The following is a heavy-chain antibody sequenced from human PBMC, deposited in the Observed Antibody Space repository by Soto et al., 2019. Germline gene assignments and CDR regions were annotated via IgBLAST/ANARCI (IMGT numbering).Heavy chain of an antibody. CDR1: GGSISSSSYY. CDR3: ARHVHDGDYKRGFDY. V-gene: IGHV4-39*01. D-gene: IGHD4-17*01. J-gene: IGHJ4*02. CDR2: IYYSGST. Sequence: QLQLQESGPGLVKPSETLSLTCTVSGGSISSSSYYWGWIRQPPGKGLEWIGSIYYSGSTYYNPSLKSRVTISVDTSKNQFSLKLSSVTAADTAVYYCARHVHDGDYKRGFDYWGQGTLVTVSS.